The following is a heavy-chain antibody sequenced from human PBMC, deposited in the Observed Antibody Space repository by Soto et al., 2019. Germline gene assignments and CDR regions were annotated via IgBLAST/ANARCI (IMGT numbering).Heavy chain of an antibody. V-gene: IGHV4-31*03. J-gene: IGHJ4*02. D-gene: IGHD3-9*01. Sequence: SETLSLTCTVSGGSISSGGYYWSWIRQHPGKGLEWIGYIYYGGSTYYNPSLKSRVTISVDTSKNQFSLKLSSVTAADTAVYYCARGGTYYDILTGPGPFDYWGQGTLVTVSS. CDR2: IYYGGST. CDR3: ARGGTYYDILTGPGPFDY. CDR1: GGSISSGGYY.